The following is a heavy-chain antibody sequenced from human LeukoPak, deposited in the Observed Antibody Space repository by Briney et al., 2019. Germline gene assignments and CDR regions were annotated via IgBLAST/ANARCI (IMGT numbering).Heavy chain of an antibody. J-gene: IGHJ3*02. CDR2: MYYSGNT. CDR1: GGSISSYY. CDR3: ARSRISMVRGFINAFDI. D-gene: IGHD3-10*01. Sequence: SETLSLTCTVSGGSISSYYWSWIRQPPGKELEWIGYMYYSGNTNYNPPLKSRVTISVDTSKNQFSLKLSSVTAADTAVYYCARSRISMVRGFINAFDIWGQGTMVTVSS. V-gene: IGHV4-59*01.